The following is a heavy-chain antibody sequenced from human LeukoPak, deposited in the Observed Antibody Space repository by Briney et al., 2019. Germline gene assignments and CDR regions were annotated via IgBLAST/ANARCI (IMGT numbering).Heavy chain of an antibody. CDR2: VYTSGST. V-gene: IGHV4-38-2*02. CDR1: GYSISSGYY. J-gene: IGHJ4*02. D-gene: IGHD3-22*01. CDR3: ASSYYYGSSGYSYFDN. Sequence: SETLSLTCTVSGYSISSGYYWGWIRQPAGKGLEWIGRVYTSGSTNYNPSLKSRVTMSVDTSKNQFSLKLTSVTAADTAVYYCASSYYYGSSGYSYFDNWGQGTLVTVSS.